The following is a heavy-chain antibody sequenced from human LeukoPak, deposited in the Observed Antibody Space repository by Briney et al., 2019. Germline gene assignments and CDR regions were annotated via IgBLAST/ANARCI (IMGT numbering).Heavy chain of an antibody. CDR3: ARRLNVVVVAATSDAFDI. CDR1: GGSISSYY. D-gene: IGHD2-15*01. J-gene: IGHJ3*02. V-gene: IGHV4-59*08. CDR2: IYYSGST. Sequence: PSETLSLTCTISGGSISSYYWSWIRQPPGKGLEWIGYIYYSGSTNYNPSLKSRVTISVDTSKNQFSLKLSSVTAADTAVYYCARRLNVVVVAATSDAFDIWGQGTMVTVSS.